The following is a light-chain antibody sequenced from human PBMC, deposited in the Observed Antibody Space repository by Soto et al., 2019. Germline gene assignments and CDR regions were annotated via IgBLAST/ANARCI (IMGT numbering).Light chain of an antibody. CDR1: QSVGTT. J-gene: IGKJ2*01. Sequence: ETGMTQSPATLSVSPGERATLSCRASQSVGTTLAWYQHKPGQAPRLLIYDASTRATGIPARFSGSGSGTEFTLTIRSLQSEDFVVYFCQQYYNWYTYGQGTKMEIK. CDR2: DAS. CDR3: QQYYNWYT. V-gene: IGKV3-15*01.